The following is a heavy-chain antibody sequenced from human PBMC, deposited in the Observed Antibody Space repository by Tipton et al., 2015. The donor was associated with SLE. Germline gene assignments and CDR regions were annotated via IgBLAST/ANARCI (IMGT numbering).Heavy chain of an antibody. V-gene: IGHV4-30-2*01. Sequence: LRLSCAVSGGSISSGGYSWSWIRQPPGKGLEWIGYIYHSGSTNYNPSLKSRVTISVDTSKNQFSLKLSSVTAADTAVYYCARDQGIYYYDSSGYYYFDYWGQGTLVTVSS. D-gene: IGHD3-22*01. CDR2: IYHSGST. J-gene: IGHJ4*02. CDR3: ARDQGIYYYDSSGYYYFDY. CDR1: GGSISSGGYS.